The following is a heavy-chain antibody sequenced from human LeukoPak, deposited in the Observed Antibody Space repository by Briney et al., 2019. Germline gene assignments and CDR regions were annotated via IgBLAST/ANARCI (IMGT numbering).Heavy chain of an antibody. D-gene: IGHD3-22*01. CDR1: GGSISSYY. J-gene: IGHJ1*01. Sequence: SETLSLTCTVSGGSISSYYWSWIRQPPGKGLEWIGYIYYSGSTNYNPSLKSRVTISVDTSKNQFSLKLSSVTAADTAVYYCARHGYELTYYYDSSGASEYFQHWGQSTLVTVSS. CDR2: IYYSGST. CDR3: ARHGYELTYYYDSSGASEYFQH. V-gene: IGHV4-59*08.